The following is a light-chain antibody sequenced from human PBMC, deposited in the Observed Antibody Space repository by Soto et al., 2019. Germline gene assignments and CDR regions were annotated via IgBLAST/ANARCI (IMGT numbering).Light chain of an antibody. Sequence: QSALTQPASVSGSPGQSITISCTGTSSDVGAYNYVSWYQHPPGKAPKLMIYDVSSRPSGISHRFSGSKSGSMAFLTISGLQAEDEADYYCTSYTSGATLIFGGGTKLTVL. V-gene: IGLV2-14*03. J-gene: IGLJ2*01. CDR2: DVS. CDR1: SSDVGAYNY. CDR3: TSYTSGATLI.